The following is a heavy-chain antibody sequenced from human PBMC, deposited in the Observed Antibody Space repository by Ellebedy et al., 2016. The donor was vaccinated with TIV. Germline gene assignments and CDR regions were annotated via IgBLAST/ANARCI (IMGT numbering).Heavy chain of an antibody. CDR2: INPNSGVA. CDR1: GYSFSGYY. Sequence: ASVKVSCKASGYSFSGYYMDWVRQAPGQGLEWMGWINPNSGVANYARKFQGRVTMTSDTSISTAYMELSGLRSDDTAVYYCARDFFYASGRYYPYYGMDVWGQGTTVSVSS. CDR3: ARDFFYASGRYYPYYGMDV. J-gene: IGHJ6*02. V-gene: IGHV1-2*02. D-gene: IGHD3-10*01.